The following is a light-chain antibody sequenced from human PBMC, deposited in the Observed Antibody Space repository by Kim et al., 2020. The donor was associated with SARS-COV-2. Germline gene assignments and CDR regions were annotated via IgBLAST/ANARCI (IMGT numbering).Light chain of an antibody. Sequence: DIQMTQSPSSLSASVGDRVTITCRTTQSISSHLNWYQQKPGRAPKHLISAASTLQGGVPSRFSGSGSETDFTLTISSLQPEDFAPYFCQQSYITPFTFGPGTKVDIK. CDR3: QQSYITPFT. CDR2: AAS. V-gene: IGKV1-39*01. CDR1: QSISSH. J-gene: IGKJ3*01.